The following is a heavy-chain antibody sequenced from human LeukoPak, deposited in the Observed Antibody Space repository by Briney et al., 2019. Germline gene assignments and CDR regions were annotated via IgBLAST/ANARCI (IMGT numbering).Heavy chain of an antibody. CDR2: ISGGSGDI. CDR1: GFTFSSYA. Sequence: GGSLRLSCAASGFTFSSYAMSWVRQAPGKGLEWVASISGGSGDIYYADSLKGRFTISRDNAKNSLYLQMNGLRAEDTAVYYCAKEGERYYFGSGSYDSWGQGTLVTVSS. D-gene: IGHD3-10*01. J-gene: IGHJ4*02. CDR3: AKEGERYYFGSGSYDS. V-gene: IGHV3-21*01.